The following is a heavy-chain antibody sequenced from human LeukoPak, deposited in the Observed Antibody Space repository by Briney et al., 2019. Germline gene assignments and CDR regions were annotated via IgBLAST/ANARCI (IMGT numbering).Heavy chain of an antibody. CDR1: GGSISSYY. CDR2: IYTSGST. CDR3: ARDSYYYYGSGRTYDY. J-gene: IGHJ4*02. V-gene: IGHV4-4*07. Sequence: SETLSLTCTVSGGSISSYYWSWIRQPAGKGLKWIGRIYTSGSTNYNPSLKSRVTMSVDTSKNQFSLKLSSVTAADTAVYYCARDSYYYYGSGRTYDYWGQGTLVTVSS. D-gene: IGHD3-10*01.